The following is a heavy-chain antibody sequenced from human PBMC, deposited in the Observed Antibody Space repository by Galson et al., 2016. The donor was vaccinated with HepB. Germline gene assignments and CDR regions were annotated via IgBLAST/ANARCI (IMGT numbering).Heavy chain of an antibody. CDR3: ARDESAAHWFFDL. CDR2: ITTLFGTK. CDR1: GGTFGNSA. Sequence: SVKVSCKASGGTFGNSAINWIRQAPGQGLQWMGGITTLFGTKDYGQTFEGRVSITADDSNDVVYMEISSLSSEDTATYFCARDESAAHWFFDLWGRGTLITVSS. J-gene: IGHJ2*01. V-gene: IGHV1-69*13.